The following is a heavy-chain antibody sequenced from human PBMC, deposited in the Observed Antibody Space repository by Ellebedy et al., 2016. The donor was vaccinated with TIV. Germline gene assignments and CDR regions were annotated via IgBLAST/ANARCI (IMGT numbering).Heavy chain of an antibody. CDR1: GFTFSSYA. J-gene: IGHJ4*02. V-gene: IGHV3-23*01. Sequence: GESLKISCAASGFTFSSYAMSWVRQAPGKGLEWVSAITGSGGGTYYADSVKGRFTISRDNSKNTFYLHINSLRAEDTALYYCAKGYMSPFDYWGQGNLVTVSS. CDR3: AKGYMSPFDY. CDR2: ITGSGGGT. D-gene: IGHD2-2*02.